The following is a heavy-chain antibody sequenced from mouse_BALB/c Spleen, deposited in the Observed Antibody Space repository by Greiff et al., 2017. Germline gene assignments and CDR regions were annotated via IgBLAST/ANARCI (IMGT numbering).Heavy chain of an antibody. CDR2: IRNKANGYTT. CDR3: ARDMLLRFDY. Sequence: EVKVVESGGGLVQPGGSLRLSCATSGFTFTDYYMSWVRQPPGKALEWLGFIRNKANGYTTEYSASVKGRFTISRDNSQSILYLQMNTLRAEDSATYYCARDMLLRFDYWGQGTTLTVSS. D-gene: IGHD1-1*01. V-gene: IGHV7-3*02. J-gene: IGHJ2*01. CDR1: GFTFTDYY.